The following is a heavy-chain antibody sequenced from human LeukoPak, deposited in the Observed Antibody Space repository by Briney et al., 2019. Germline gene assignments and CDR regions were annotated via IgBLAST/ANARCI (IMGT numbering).Heavy chain of an antibody. CDR1: GYTFTSYD. V-gene: IGHV1-8*01. D-gene: IGHD6-6*01. CDR2: MNPNSGNT. CDR3: ARDGGRIYPGGIYSSSSHYFQF. Sequence: ASVKVSCKASGYTFTSYDINWVRQATGQGLEWMGWMNPNSGNTGYAQKFQGRVTMTRNTSISTAYMGLSSLRSEDTAVYYCARDGGRIYPGGIYSSSSHYFQFWGQGTPVTVSS. J-gene: IGHJ1*01.